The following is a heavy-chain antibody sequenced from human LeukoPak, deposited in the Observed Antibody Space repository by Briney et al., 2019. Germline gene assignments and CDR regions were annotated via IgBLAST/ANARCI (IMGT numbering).Heavy chain of an antibody. Sequence: GGSLRLSCAASGFTFSSYAMNWVRQAPGKGLEWVSSISSSSSYIYYADSVKGRFTISRDNAKNSLYLQMNSLRAEDTAVYYCARLLSRTLDYWGQGTLVTVSS. CDR2: ISSSSSYI. CDR1: GFTFSSYA. J-gene: IGHJ4*02. V-gene: IGHV3-21*01. D-gene: IGHD2-8*02. CDR3: ARLLSRTLDY.